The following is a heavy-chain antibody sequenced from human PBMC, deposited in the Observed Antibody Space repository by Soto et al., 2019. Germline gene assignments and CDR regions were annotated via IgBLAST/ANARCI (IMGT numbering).Heavy chain of an antibody. V-gene: IGHV3-30*18. CDR3: AKDRATYYYDSSDYFYYFGMDL. CDR1: GFIFSDYG. Sequence: GGSLRLSCEASGFIFSDYGMHWVRQAPGKGLEWVALISYDGTNKNYADSVRGRFTISRDDSKNTLYLQMNNPRAEDTALYYCAKDRATYYYDSSDYFYYFGMDLWGQGTTVTVSS. D-gene: IGHD3-22*01. J-gene: IGHJ6*02. CDR2: ISYDGTNK.